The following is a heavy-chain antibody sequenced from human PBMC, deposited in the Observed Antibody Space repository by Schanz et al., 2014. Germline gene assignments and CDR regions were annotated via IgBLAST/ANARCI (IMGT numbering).Heavy chain of an antibody. CDR1: GYTFTSDS. Sequence: QVHLVQSGAEVHKPGASLKISCKASGYTFTSDSMHWVRQAPGQGPEFMGWISTFRNEDTNSAQRCQGRLTMTTDTSTSTAYMELRSLRSDDTAVYYCARGFDVWDRWGQGTLVIVSS. CDR3: ARGFDVWDR. CDR2: ISTFRNEDT. J-gene: IGHJ4*02. D-gene: IGHD3-3*01. V-gene: IGHV1-18*04.